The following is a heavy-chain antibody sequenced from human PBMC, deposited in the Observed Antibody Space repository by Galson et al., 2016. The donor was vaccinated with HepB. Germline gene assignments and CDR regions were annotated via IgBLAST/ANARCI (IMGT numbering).Heavy chain of an antibody. CDR3: ARGLIIELPIVLGNFIYYAMDV. Sequence: PALVKPTQTLTLTCSVSGFSLNSGRMGVSWFRQAPGKALEWLAHFLSNDEKSYSTSLKSRLRISRDTSRSQVVLTFTNMDPVDTATYYCARGLIIELPIVLGNFIYYAMDVWGQGTTVTVSS. CDR2: FLSNDEK. CDR1: GFSLNSGRMG. D-gene: IGHD2-8*02. V-gene: IGHV2-26*01. J-gene: IGHJ6*02.